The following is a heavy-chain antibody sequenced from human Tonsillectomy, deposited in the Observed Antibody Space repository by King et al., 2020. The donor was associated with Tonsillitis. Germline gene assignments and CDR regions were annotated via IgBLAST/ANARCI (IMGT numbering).Heavy chain of an antibody. Sequence: LQLQESGPGLVKPSDTLSLTCTVSGGSISTSSYYWGWIRQPPGKGLEWIGRISYTGSTYYNPSLHSRITISVDTSKNPFSLNLSSVTAADTAVYFCASHCSTTSCYNGYFQHWGQGTLVTVSS. CDR3: ASHCSTTSCYNGYFQH. J-gene: IGHJ1*01. CDR2: ISYTGST. CDR1: GGSISTSSYY. V-gene: IGHV4-39*02. D-gene: IGHD2-2*02.